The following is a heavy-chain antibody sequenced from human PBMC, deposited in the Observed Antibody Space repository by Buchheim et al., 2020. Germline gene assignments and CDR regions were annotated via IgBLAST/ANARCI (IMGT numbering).Heavy chain of an antibody. CDR1: GYALTSYD. Sequence: QVQLVQSGAEVKKPGASVKISCEASGYALTSYDMHWVRQAPGQGLEWVGRINTSGGNTNYPPNFQGRITVTRDTATRTVYRELRSLRSEDTAVYYCARERGDFWSGYNYYYGMDVWGQGTT. J-gene: IGHJ6*02. D-gene: IGHD3-3*01. V-gene: IGHV1-46*03. CDR2: INTSGGNT. CDR3: ARERGDFWSGYNYYYGMDV.